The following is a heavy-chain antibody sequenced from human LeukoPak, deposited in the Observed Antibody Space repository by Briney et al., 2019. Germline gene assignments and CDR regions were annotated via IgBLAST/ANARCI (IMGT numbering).Heavy chain of an antibody. J-gene: IGHJ4*02. CDR3: ARDQEGFDY. Sequence: ASVKVSCKASGYTFTSNYIHWVRQAPGQGPEWMGMIYPRDGSTSYAQEFQGKVTVTRDTSTSTVHMELSGLRSEDTAVYYCARDQEGFDYWGQGTLVTVSS. CDR2: IYPRDGST. CDR1: GYTFTSNY. V-gene: IGHV1-46*01.